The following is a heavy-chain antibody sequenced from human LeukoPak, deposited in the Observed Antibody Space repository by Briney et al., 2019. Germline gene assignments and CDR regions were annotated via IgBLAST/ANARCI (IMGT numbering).Heavy chain of an antibody. CDR2: ISSSSSTI. V-gene: IGHV3-48*04. J-gene: IGHJ4*02. CDR3: ARVVLRYFDWPTY. CDR1: GFTFSSNS. D-gene: IGHD3-9*01. Sequence: PGGSLRLSCAASGFTFSSNSMNWVRQAPGKGLEWVSYISSSSSTIFYADSVKGRFTISRDNAKNSLYLQMNSLRAEDTAVYYCARVVLRYFDWPTYWGQGTLVTVSS.